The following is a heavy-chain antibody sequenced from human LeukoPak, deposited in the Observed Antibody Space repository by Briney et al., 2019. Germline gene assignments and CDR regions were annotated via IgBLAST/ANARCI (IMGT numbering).Heavy chain of an antibody. J-gene: IGHJ4*02. CDR3: PRQKTSGYGGYDYPPLVRRPFFY. V-gene: IGHV4-34*01. Sequence: SETLSLTCAVYGGSFSGYYWSWIRQPPGKRLEWIGEINHSGSTNYNTSLKSRVTISVDTSKNQFSLKLSSVPAADTAVYYCPRQKTSGYGGYDYPPLVRRPFFYWGQGTLVTVSS. CDR1: GGSFSGYY. CDR2: INHSGST. D-gene: IGHD5-12*01.